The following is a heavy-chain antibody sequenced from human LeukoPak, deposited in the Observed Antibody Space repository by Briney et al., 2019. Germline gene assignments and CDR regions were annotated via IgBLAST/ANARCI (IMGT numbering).Heavy chain of an antibody. V-gene: IGHV1-69*06. CDR3: ARSPISLGFFDY. CDR2: IIPIFGTA. Sequence: ASVKVSCKASGGTFSSYAISWVRQAPGQGLEWMGGIIPIFGTANYAQKFQGRVTITADKSTSTAYMELSSLRSDDTAVYYCARSPISLGFFDYWGQGTLVTVSS. D-gene: IGHD7-27*01. CDR1: GGTFSSYA. J-gene: IGHJ4*02.